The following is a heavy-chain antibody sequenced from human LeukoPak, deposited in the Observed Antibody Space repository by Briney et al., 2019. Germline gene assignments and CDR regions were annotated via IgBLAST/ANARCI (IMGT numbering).Heavy chain of an antibody. D-gene: IGHD3-10*01. CDR1: GFTFNNYA. CDR2: IWYDGSNK. CDR3: ARDPGDYYGSGSSDAFDI. J-gene: IGHJ3*02. V-gene: IGHV3-33*08. Sequence: PGGSLRLSCAASGFTFNNYAMSWVRQAPGKGLEWVAVIWYDGSNKYYADSVKGRFTISRDNSKNTLCLQMNSLRAEDTAVYYCARDPGDYYGSGSSDAFDIWGQGTMVTVSS.